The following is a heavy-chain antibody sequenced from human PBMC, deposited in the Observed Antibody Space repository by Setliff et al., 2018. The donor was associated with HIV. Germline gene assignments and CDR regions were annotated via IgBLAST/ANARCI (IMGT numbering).Heavy chain of an antibody. V-gene: IGHV4-39*02. CDR1: GASISTTTYY. D-gene: IGHD2-21*02. Sequence: SETLSLTCTVSGASISTTTYYWGWIRQPPGKGLEWIGSIHYTGNTYNTPSLKSRLTLSVDASKNQISLKLTSVTAADTAIYFCAREGDGIDYWGQGILVTVSS. CDR3: AREGDGIDY. J-gene: IGHJ4*02. CDR2: IHYTGNT.